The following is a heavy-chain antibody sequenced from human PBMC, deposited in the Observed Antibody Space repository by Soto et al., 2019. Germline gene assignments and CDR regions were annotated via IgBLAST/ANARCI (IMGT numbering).Heavy chain of an antibody. CDR3: ARDYDFWSGYGPNGMDV. CDR1: GGTFSSYA. D-gene: IGHD3-3*01. CDR2: IIPIFGTA. V-gene: IGHV1-69*12. Sequence: QVQLVQSGAEVKKPGSSVKVSCKASGGTFSSYAISWVRQAPGQGLEWMGGIIPIFGTANYAQKFQGRVTITADESTSXPSMELSSLRSEDTAVYYCARDYDFWSGYGPNGMDVWGQGTTVTVSS. J-gene: IGHJ6*02.